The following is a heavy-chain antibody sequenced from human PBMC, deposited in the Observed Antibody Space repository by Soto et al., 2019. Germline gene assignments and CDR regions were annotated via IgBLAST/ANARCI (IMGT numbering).Heavy chain of an antibody. J-gene: IGHJ4*02. CDR2: IYYSGST. V-gene: IGHV4-59*01. Sequence: TSETLSLTCTVSGGSISSYYWSWIRQPPGKGLEWIGYIYYSGSTNYNPSLKSRVTISVDTSKNQFSLKLSSVTAADTAVYYCARGGIVATLIFDYWGQGTLVTVSS. CDR1: GGSISSYY. D-gene: IGHD5-12*01. CDR3: ARGGIVATLIFDY.